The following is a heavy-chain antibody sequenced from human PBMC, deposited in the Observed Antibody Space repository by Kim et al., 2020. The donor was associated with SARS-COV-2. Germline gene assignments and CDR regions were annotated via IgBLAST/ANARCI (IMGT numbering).Heavy chain of an antibody. D-gene: IGHD5-12*01. CDR2: IKSKANTYST. J-gene: IGHJ4*02. Sequence: GGSLRLSCAASGFTFSGSTMHWVRQASGKGLEWVGRIKSKANTYSTSYAASVKGRFTISRDDSKNTAYLQMNSLKPEDTAVYYCTTRGDSGYDWNYWGQGTLVTVSS. CDR3: TTRGDSGYDWNY. CDR1: GFTFSGST. V-gene: IGHV3-73*01.